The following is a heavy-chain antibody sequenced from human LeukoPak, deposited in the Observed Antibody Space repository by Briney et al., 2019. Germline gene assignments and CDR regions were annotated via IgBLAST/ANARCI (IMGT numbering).Heavy chain of an antibody. CDR1: GFTFSSYE. V-gene: IGHV3-48*03. CDR3: ARGGRRWPFDY. D-gene: IGHD5-24*01. CDR2: ISSSGSTI. Sequence: PGGSLRLSCAASGFTFSSYEMNWVRQAPGKGLEWVSYISSSGSTIYYADSVKGRFTISRDNAKNSLYLQMNSLRAEDTAVYYCARGGRRWPFDYWGQGTLVTVSS. J-gene: IGHJ4*02.